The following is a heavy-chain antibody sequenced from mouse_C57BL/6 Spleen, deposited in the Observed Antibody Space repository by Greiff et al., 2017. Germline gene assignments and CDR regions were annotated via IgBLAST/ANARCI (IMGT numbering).Heavy chain of an antibody. CDR1: GYAFSSSW. Sequence: QVQLQQSGPELVKPGASVKISCKASGYAFSSSWMNWVKQRPGKGLEWIGRIYPGDGDTKYNGKFKGKATLTADKSSSTAYMQLSSLTSEDSAVYFCARDGTFAYWGKGTLVTVSA. V-gene: IGHV1-82*01. CDR2: IYPGDGDT. CDR3: ARDGTFAY. D-gene: IGHD2-1*01. J-gene: IGHJ3*01.